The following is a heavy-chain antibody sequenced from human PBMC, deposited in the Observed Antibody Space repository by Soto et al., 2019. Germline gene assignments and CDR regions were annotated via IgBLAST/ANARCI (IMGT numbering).Heavy chain of an antibody. D-gene: IGHD6-19*01. CDR1: GESFSGYGLPFSGYS. J-gene: IGHJ4*02. CDR3: ARGQRRGVSSGWSL. Sequence: SETLSLTCAVHGESFSGYGLPFSGYSWSWVRETPGKGLEWSGEINHRGGTNYKPSLKSRVTISVDTSKNQFSLNLNSVTAADTAVYYCARGQRRGVSSGWSLWGQGTLVTVYS. V-gene: IGHV4-34*01. CDR2: INHRGGT.